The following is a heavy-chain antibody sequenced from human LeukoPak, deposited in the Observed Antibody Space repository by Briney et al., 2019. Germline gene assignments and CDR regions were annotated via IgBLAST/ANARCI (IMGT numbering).Heavy chain of an antibody. Sequence: PGGSLRLSCAASGFTFSNALMSWVRQAPGKGLEWVGRIKSKTDGGTTDYAAPVKGRFTISRDDSKNTLYLQMNSLKTEDTAVYYCTTGGFGELFHYYYGMDVWGQGTTVTVSS. J-gene: IGHJ6*02. CDR2: IKSKTDGGTT. D-gene: IGHD3-10*01. V-gene: IGHV3-15*01. CDR1: GFTFSNAL. CDR3: TTGGFGELFHYYYGMDV.